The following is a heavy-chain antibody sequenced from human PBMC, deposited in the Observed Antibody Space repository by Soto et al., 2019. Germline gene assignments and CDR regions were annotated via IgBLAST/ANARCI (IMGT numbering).Heavy chain of an antibody. Sequence: PGESLKIACHASGYIFTSNWIGWVRQMPGKGLEWMGIIYPGDSETRYGPSFQGRVTISADRSLNTVYLQWTSLKVLDTAMYYCARLVDSWGEPHYFDSWGQGTMVTVSS. V-gene: IGHV5-51*01. J-gene: IGHJ4*02. CDR3: ARLVDSWGEPHYFDS. CDR1: GYIFTSNW. CDR2: IYPGDSET. D-gene: IGHD3-16*01.